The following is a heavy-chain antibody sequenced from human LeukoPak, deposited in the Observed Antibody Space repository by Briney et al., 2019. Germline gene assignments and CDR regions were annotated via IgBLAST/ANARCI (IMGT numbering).Heavy chain of an antibody. D-gene: IGHD4-17*01. CDR2: IYYSGST. Sequence: SETLSLTCTVSGGSISSSSYYWGWIRQPPGKGLEWIGSIYYSGSTYYNPSLKSRVTISVDTSKSQFSLKLSSVTAADTAVYYCARGDDYGDSLDYWGQGTLVTVSS. CDR3: ARGDDYGDSLDY. V-gene: IGHV4-39*01. CDR1: GGSISSSSYY. J-gene: IGHJ4*02.